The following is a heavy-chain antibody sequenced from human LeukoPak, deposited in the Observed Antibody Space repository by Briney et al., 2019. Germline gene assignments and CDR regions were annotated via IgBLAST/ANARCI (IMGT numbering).Heavy chain of an antibody. D-gene: IGHD5-18*01. CDR3: VRGLDTAMVTESWFDP. CDR2: ISYSGST. CDR1: GGSISSYY. J-gene: IGHJ5*02. Sequence: SETLSLTCTVSGGSISSYYWSWIRQPPGKGLEWIGYISYSGSTNYNPSLKSRVTISVDTSKKQVSLKLSSVNAADSAVYYCVRGLDTAMVTESWFDPWGQGTLVTVSS. V-gene: IGHV4-59*08.